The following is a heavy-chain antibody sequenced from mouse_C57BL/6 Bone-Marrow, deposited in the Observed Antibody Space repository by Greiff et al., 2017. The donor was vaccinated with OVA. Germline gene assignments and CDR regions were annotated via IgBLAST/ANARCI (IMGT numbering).Heavy chain of an antibody. CDR1: GYTFTDYN. Sequence: EVKLQESGPELVKPGASVKMSCKASGYTFTDYNMHWVKQSHGKSLEWIGYINPNNGGTSYNQKFKGKATLTVNKSSSTAYMELRSLTSEDSAVYYCATDYYSNYWFAYWGQGTLVTVSA. CDR2: INPNNGGT. D-gene: IGHD2-5*01. V-gene: IGHV1-22*01. CDR3: ATDYYSNYWFAY. J-gene: IGHJ3*01.